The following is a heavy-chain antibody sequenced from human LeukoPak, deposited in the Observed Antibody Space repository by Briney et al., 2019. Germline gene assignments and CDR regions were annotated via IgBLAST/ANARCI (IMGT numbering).Heavy chain of an antibody. CDR1: GFIFSGSW. V-gene: IGHV3-7*01. CDR2: IKKDGSEK. Sequence: PGGSLRLSCTASGFIFSGSWMAWIRQAPGKGLEWVAIIKKDGSEKYYVDSMKGRFTISRDNAKNSLFLQMNSLRAEDTAIYYCARSLTTLTYEGYWGQGTLVTVSS. CDR3: ARSLTTLTYEGY. J-gene: IGHJ4*02. D-gene: IGHD1-1*01.